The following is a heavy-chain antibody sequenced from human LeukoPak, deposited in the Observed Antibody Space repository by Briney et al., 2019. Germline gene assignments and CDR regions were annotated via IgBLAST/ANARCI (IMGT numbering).Heavy chain of an antibody. J-gene: IGHJ4*02. CDR1: GGTFSSYA. CDR2: IIPIFGTA. Sequence: VASVTVSCKASGGTFSSYAISWVRQAPGQGLEWMGGIIPIFGTANYAQKFQGRVTITTDESTSTAYMELSSLRSEDTAVYYCARVGSSSWSNGYDYWGQGTLDTVSS. D-gene: IGHD6-13*01. CDR3: ARVGSSSWSNGYDY. V-gene: IGHV1-69*05.